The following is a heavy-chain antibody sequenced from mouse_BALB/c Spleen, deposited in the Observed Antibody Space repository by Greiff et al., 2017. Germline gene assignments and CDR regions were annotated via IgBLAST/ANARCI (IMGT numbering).Heavy chain of an antibody. CDR2: INPSSGYT. CDR1: GYTFTSYT. CDR3: ASQGTMTAWFAY. Sequence: QVQLKESGAELARPGASVKMSCKASGYTFTSYTMHWVKQRPGQGLEWIGYINPSSGYTNYNQKFKDKATLTADKSSSTAYMQLSSLTSEDSAVYYCASQGTMTAWFAYWGQGTLVTVSA. D-gene: IGHD2-4*01. J-gene: IGHJ3*01. V-gene: IGHV1-4*01.